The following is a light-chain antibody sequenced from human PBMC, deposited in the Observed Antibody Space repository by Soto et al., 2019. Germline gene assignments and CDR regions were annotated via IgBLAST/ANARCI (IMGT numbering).Light chain of an antibody. CDR3: MQGIQLPNT. Sequence: DIVMTQTPLSLTVTPGQPASISCKSSQSLLQTDGKTYLYWYLQKTGQPPQLLIYGVSNRFSGVPDRFSGSGSGTDFTLKISRVEAEDVGLNYCMQGIQLPNTFGQGTRLEIK. J-gene: IGKJ5*01. CDR1: QSLLQTDGKTY. CDR2: GVS. V-gene: IGKV2D-29*01.